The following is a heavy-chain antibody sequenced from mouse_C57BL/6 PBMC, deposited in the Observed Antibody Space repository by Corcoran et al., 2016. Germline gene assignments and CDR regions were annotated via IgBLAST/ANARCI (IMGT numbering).Heavy chain of an antibody. Sequence: QVQLQQSGPELVKPGASVKLSCKASGYTFTSYDINWVKQRPGQGLEWIGWIYPRDGSTKYNEKFKGKATLTVDTSSSTAYMELHSLTSEDSAVYFCVREDYYYGSSYATYWGQGTLVTVSA. V-gene: IGHV1-85*01. CDR1: GYTFTSYD. CDR3: VREDYYYGSSYATY. D-gene: IGHD1-1*01. CDR2: IYPRDGST. J-gene: IGHJ3*01.